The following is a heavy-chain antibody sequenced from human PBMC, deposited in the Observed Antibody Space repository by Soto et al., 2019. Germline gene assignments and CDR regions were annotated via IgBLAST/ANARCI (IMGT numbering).Heavy chain of an antibody. J-gene: IGHJ6*02. CDR1: GFTFSSYA. CDR2: ISGSGGST. V-gene: IGHV3-23*01. CDR3: AKRRVDTAMVGGFYGMDV. D-gene: IGHD5-18*01. Sequence: EVQLLESGGGLVQPGGSLRLSCAASGFTFSSYAMSWVGQAPGKGLEWVSAISGSGGSTYYADSVKGRFTISRDNSKNTLYLQMNSLRAEDTAVYYWAKRRVDTAMVGGFYGMDVWGQGTTVTVSS.